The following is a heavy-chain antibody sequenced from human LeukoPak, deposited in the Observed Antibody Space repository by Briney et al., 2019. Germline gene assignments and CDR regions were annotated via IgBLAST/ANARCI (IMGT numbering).Heavy chain of an antibody. CDR2: ITSDSSNI. V-gene: IGHV3-48*02. D-gene: IGHD3-10*01. CDR3: TRDGGSYNFDN. Sequence: GGSLRLSCAVSGFNIINYSMNWVRQAPGKGLEWVSYITSDSSNIDYADSVQGRFTISRDNVKNSLYLQMNSLSDEDMAMYYCTRDGGSYNFDNWGRGTRVTVSS. J-gene: IGHJ4*02. CDR1: GFNIINYS.